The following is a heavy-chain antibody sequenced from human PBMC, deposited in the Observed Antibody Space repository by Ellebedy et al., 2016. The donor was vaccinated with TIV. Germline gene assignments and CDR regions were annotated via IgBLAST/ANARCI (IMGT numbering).Heavy chain of an antibody. CDR2: IHSGGGGTT. CDR1: GFTVSSNY. V-gene: IGHV3-53*01. J-gene: IGHJ3*02. Sequence: GESLKISCAVSGFTVSSNYMSWARQAPGRGLEWVSVIHSGGGGTTYYADSVKGRFTISRDNSKNTLYLQMNSLRAEDTAVYYCASRLLGITDGDAFDMWGQGTMVTVSS. D-gene: IGHD5-24*01. CDR3: ASRLLGITDGDAFDM.